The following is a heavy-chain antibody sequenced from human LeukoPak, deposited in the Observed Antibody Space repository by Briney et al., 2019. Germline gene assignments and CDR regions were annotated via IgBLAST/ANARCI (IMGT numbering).Heavy chain of an antibody. D-gene: IGHD6-25*01. CDR1: GFTFSSYA. CDR3: AREVAAGGKGIYDI. Sequence: GGSLRLSCEASGFTFSSYAMDWVRQAPGRGLEWVSATNHNARNTYYADSVKGRFTISRDNSRNTLYLQMNTLRAEDTALYYCAREVAAGGKGIYDIWGQGTMVTVSS. CDR2: TNHNARNT. J-gene: IGHJ3*02. V-gene: IGHV3-23*01.